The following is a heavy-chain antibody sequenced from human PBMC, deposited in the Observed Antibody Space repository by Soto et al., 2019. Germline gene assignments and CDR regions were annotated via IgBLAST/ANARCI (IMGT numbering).Heavy chain of an antibody. D-gene: IGHD4-17*01. V-gene: IGHV3-23*01. J-gene: IGHJ4*02. CDR3: AKVLREGLRTYDF. CDR2: IGGSGGTT. Sequence: GGSLRLSCAASGFTFGSYVMSWVRQAPGKGLEWVSTIGGSGGTTYYADSVKGRFTISRENFKDTLYLQMNSRRAEDTAVYFCAKVLREGLRTYDFWGQGTLVTVSS. CDR1: GFTFGSYV.